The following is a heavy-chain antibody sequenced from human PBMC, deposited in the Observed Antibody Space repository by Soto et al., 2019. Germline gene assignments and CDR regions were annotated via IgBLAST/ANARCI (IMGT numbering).Heavy chain of an antibody. CDR1: GVRVGTFV. CDR3: ARARGFGDFPRRFGT. Sequence: PSGSLALTCAACGVRVGTFVCSWIRQTPGGGLDVIAHSYGGYAHYSPSLQSRIRVSTDTSKNQFSLQLKSVTAADTAVYFCARARGFGDFPRRFGTSGQAILVTVSS. CDR2: SYGGYA. J-gene: IGHJ5*02. V-gene: IGHV4-59*02. D-gene: IGHD4-17*01.